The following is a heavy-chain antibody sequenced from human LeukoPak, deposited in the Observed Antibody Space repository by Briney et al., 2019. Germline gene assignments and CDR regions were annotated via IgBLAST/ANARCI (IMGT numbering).Heavy chain of an antibody. D-gene: IGHD3-10*01. CDR2: IYPGDSDT. J-gene: IGHJ6*03. CDR3: ARLPYTYYYGSGSIRPYYYYMDV. V-gene: IGHV5-51*01. CDR1: GYSFTSYW. Sequence: GESLKISCKGSGYSFTSYWIGWVRQMPEKGLEWMGIIYPGDSDTRYSPSFQGQVTISADKSISTAYLQWSSLKASDTAMYYCARLPYTYYYGSGSIRPYYYYMDVWGKGTTVTVSS.